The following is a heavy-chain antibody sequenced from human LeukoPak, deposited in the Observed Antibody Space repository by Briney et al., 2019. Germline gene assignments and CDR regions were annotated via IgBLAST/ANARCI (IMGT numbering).Heavy chain of an antibody. V-gene: IGHV4-59*01. CDR2: IYYSGST. CDR3: VRVGRSPDAFDI. J-gene: IGHJ3*02. Sequence: PSETLSLTCTVSGGSISSYYWSWSRQPPRKGLGWIGYIYYSGSTNYNPSLKSRVTISVDTSKNQFSLKLISVPATDPAPDYVVRVGRSPDAFDIWGQGTMVTVSS. CDR1: GGSISSYY. D-gene: IGHD3-16*02.